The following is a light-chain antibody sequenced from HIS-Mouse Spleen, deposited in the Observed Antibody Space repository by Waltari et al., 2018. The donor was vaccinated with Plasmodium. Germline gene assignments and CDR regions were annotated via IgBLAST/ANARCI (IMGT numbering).Light chain of an antibody. CDR2: GAS. Sequence: DIVLTQSPGTLSLSPGERAPLSCRASQSDSSSYLAWYQQKPGQAPRLLIYGASSRATGIPDRFSGSGSGTDFTLTISRLEPEDFAVYYCQQYGSSPLTFGGGTKVEIK. CDR3: QQYGSSPLT. V-gene: IGKV3-20*01. J-gene: IGKJ4*01. CDR1: QSDSSSY.